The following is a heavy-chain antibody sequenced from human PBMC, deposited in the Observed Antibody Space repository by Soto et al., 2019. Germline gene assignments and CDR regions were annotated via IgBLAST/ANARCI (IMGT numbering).Heavy chain of an antibody. J-gene: IGHJ5*02. CDR2: IMPNNGDT. D-gene: IGHD3-10*01. Sequence: QVQLVQSGSEVKKPGASVKVSCRASGYNFRDFYLHCGRQAPGAGLEWVGSIMPNNGDTHYVQRFQGMIPLPTDSSLDTAYMKIDVLTLDYTAIYFCARWGDRRKSTAWIDPWGQGALVRVSS. CDR1: GYNFRDFY. CDR3: ARWGDRRKSTAWIDP. V-gene: IGHV1-2*02.